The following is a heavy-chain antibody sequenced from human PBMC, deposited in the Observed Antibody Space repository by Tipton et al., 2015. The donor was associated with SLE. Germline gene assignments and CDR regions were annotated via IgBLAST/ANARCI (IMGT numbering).Heavy chain of an antibody. Sequence: TLSLTCTVSGGSISSHYWSWIRQPPGKGLEWIGYIYYSGSTNYNPSLKSRVTISVDTSKNQFSLKLSSVTAADTAVYYCARGFVVVPAAIEDWGQGTLVTVSS. CDR3: ARGFVVVPAAIED. J-gene: IGHJ4*02. CDR2: IYYSGST. CDR1: GGSISSHY. D-gene: IGHD2-2*02. V-gene: IGHV4-59*08.